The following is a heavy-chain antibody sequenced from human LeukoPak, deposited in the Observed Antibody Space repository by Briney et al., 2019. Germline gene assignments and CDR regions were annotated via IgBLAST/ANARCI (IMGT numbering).Heavy chain of an antibody. D-gene: IGHD3-22*01. J-gene: IGHJ4*02. CDR2: IYYSGST. CDR3: ARDAYDSSGYTLGY. Sequence: KPSETLSLTCTVSGGSISSYYWSWIRQPPGKGLEWIGYIYYSGSTNYNPSLKSRVTISVDTSKNQFSLKLSSVTAADTAVYYCARDAYDSSGYTLGYWGQGTLVTVSS. CDR1: GGSISSYY. V-gene: IGHV4-59*01.